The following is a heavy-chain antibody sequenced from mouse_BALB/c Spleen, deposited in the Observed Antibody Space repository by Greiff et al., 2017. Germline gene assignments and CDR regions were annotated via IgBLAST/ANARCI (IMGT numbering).Heavy chain of an antibody. CDR3: ARREGNYGWFAY. CDR1: GFNIKDTY. CDR2: IDPANGNT. Sequence: VQLQQSGAELVKPGASVKLSCTASGFNIKDTYMHWVKQRPEQGLEWIGRIDPANGNTKYDPKFQGKATITADTSSNTAYLQLSSLTSEDTAVYYCARREGNYGWFAYWGQGTLVTVSA. J-gene: IGHJ3*01. V-gene: IGHV14-3*02. D-gene: IGHD2-1*01.